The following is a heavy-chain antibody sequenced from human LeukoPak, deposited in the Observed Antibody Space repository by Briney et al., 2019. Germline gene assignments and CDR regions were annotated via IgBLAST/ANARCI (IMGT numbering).Heavy chain of an antibody. J-gene: IGHJ6*03. Sequence: GASLRLSCASSWFTVSSNYISWVRQPPRKRLGRGSVINSGGSTYHADSLKGRVTISTDTSKNTLYLQLNSLRAEDTATYYCATVRGSRWYHPYMDVWGKGTTVTVSS. CDR1: WFTVSSNY. D-gene: IGHD6-13*01. V-gene: IGHV3-53*03. CDR2: INSGGST. CDR3: ATVRGSRWYHPYMDV.